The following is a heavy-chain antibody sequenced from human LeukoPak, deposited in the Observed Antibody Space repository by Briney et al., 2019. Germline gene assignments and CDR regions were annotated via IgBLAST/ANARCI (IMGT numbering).Heavy chain of an antibody. Sequence: GGSLRLSCAAAGFTFSTYAMSWVRQAPGKGLEWVSGISDGGDYTYYADSVKGRFAISRDNSKNTLYLQMNSLRADDTALYHCAKEKKSGGLPIDYWGQGALVTVSS. V-gene: IGHV3-23*01. CDR2: ISDGGDYT. CDR1: GFTFSTYA. J-gene: IGHJ4*02. CDR3: AKEKKSGGLPIDY. D-gene: IGHD2-15*01.